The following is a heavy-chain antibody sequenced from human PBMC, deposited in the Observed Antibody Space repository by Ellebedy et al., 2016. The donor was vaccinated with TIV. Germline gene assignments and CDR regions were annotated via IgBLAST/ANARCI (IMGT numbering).Heavy chain of an antibody. CDR1: GYTFTGYY. J-gene: IGHJ4*02. CDR2: INPNSGDT. Sequence: AASVKVSCKASGYTFTGYYIHWVRQAPGQGLEWVGWINPNSGDTNYAQKLRGRVTVTGDTYISTAYMELSRLVSDDTAVYYCVRDLTNYGSSSYWGQGTPVTVSS. V-gene: IGHV1-2*02. CDR3: VRDLTNYGSSSY. D-gene: IGHD3-22*01.